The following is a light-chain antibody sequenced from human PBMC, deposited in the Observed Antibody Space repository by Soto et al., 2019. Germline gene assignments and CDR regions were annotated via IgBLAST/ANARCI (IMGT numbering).Light chain of an antibody. Sequence: QSVLTQPPSVSAAPGQKVTISCSGSSSNIGNNFVSWYLNLPGTAPKLLIYDNNKRPSGIPDRFSGSKSGTSATLGITGLQTGDEADYYCGTWDSSLSVVVFGGGTKLTVL. CDR1: SSNIGNNF. J-gene: IGLJ2*01. CDR3: GTWDSSLSVVV. V-gene: IGLV1-51*01. CDR2: DNN.